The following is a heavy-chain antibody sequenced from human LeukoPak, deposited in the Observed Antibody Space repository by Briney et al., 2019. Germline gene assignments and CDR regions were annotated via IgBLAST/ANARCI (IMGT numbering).Heavy chain of an antibody. CDR2: IYSGGST. D-gene: IGHD3-10*01. CDR1: GFAVSTNY. Sequence: PGGSLRLSCAASGFAVSTNYMSWVRQAPGKGLEWVSVIYSGGSTYYADSVKGRFTISRDNSKNTLYLQMNSLRAEDTAVYYCARVGGIYNYYGSLDVWGQGTTVTVSS. J-gene: IGHJ6*02. CDR3: ARVGGIYNYYGSLDV. V-gene: IGHV3-53*01.